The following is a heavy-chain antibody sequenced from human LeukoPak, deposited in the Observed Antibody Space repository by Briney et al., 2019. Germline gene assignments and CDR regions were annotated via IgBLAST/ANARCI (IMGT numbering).Heavy chain of an antibody. CDR3: AKDQSPYENEGQDY. CDR1: GFTFRSYA. J-gene: IGHJ4*02. CDR2: ISNSGAST. Sequence: PGGSLRLPCEASGFTFRSYAMSWVRQAPGKGLEWVSAISNSGASTYYADSVKGRFTISRDNSKNTLSLQLNGLGAEDTAMYFCAKDQSPYENEGQDYWGQGTLVTVSS. D-gene: IGHD3-22*01. V-gene: IGHV3-23*01.